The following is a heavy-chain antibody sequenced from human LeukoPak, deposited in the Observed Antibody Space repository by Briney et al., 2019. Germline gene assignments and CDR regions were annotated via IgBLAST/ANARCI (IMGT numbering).Heavy chain of an antibody. CDR3: ARGSDTAMVTSYYYGMDV. J-gene: IGHJ6*02. D-gene: IGHD5-18*01. CDR2: ISSSGSTI. V-gene: IGHV3-48*03. Sequence: QPGGSLRLSCAASGFTFSSYEMNWVRQAPGKGLEWVSYISSSGSTIYYADSVKGRFTISRDNAKNSLYLQMNSLRAEDTAVYYCARGSDTAMVTSYYYGMDVWGQGTTVTVSS. CDR1: GFTFSSYE.